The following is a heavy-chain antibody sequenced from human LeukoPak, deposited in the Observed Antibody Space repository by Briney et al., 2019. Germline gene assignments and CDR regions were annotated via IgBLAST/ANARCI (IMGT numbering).Heavy chain of an antibody. CDR1: EFTFSSYA. Sequence: GASLRLSCAASEFTFSSYAMSWVRQAPGKGLEWVSTITGSGATTYYADSVKGRFTISRDFSKNTLYLYLQMNSLRAEDTAVYYCARGNGDYRLGSVSADYWGQGTLVTVSS. D-gene: IGHD4-17*01. V-gene: IGHV3-23*01. CDR2: ITGSGATT. CDR3: ARGNGDYRLGSVSADY. J-gene: IGHJ4*02.